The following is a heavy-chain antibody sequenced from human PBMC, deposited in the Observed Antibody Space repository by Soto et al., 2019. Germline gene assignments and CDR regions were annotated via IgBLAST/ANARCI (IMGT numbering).Heavy chain of an antibody. V-gene: IGHV4-61*01. D-gene: IGHD3-3*01. CDR1: GGSVRTGRYY. Sequence: QVQLQESGPGLVKPSETLSLTCTVSGGSVRTGRYYWSWIRKPPGKGLEWIGYIYYSGSTNYNPSLKSRVTISVDTSKNLFSLKLSSVTAAGTAVYYCASSYYDFWSGYPNWFDSWGQGTLVTVSS. J-gene: IGHJ5*01. CDR3: ASSYYDFWSGYPNWFDS. CDR2: IYYSGST.